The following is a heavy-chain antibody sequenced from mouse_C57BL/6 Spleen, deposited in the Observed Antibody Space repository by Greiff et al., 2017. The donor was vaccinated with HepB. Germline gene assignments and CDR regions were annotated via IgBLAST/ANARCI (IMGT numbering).Heavy chain of an antibody. V-gene: IGHV1-52*01. CDR2: IDPSDSET. Sequence: QVQLQQPGAELVRPGSSVKLSCKASGYTFTSYWMHWVKQRPIQGLEWIGNIDPSDSETHYNQKFKDKATLTVDKSSSTAYMQLGSLTSEDSAVYYCARGRYYGSSYYFDYWGQGTTLTVSS. CDR3: ARGRYYGSSYYFDY. D-gene: IGHD1-1*01. CDR1: GYTFTSYW. J-gene: IGHJ2*01.